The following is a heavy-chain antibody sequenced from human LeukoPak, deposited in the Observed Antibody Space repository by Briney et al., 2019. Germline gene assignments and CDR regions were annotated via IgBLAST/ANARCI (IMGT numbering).Heavy chain of an antibody. CDR3: AKDRDYYGSGSYYSPYYYYGMDV. J-gene: IGHJ6*04. Sequence: PGGSLRLSCAASRFTFSSYGMHWVRQAPGKGLEWVGVISYDGSNKYYADSVKGRFTISRDNSKNTLYLRMNSLRAGDTAVYYWAKDRDYYGSGSYYSPYYYYGMDVWGKGTTVTVSS. D-gene: IGHD3-10*01. CDR2: ISYDGSNK. V-gene: IGHV3-30*18. CDR1: RFTFSSYG.